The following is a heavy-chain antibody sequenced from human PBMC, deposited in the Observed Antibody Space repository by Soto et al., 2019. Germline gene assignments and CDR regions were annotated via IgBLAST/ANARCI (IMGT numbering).Heavy chain of an antibody. CDR2: IYYSGST. CDR3: ARAWFGELLLDY. J-gene: IGHJ4*02. V-gene: IGHV4-59*01. CDR1: GGSISSYY. D-gene: IGHD3-10*01. Sequence: SETLSLTCTVSGGSISSYYWSWLRQPPGKGLEWIGYIYYSGSTNYNPSLKSRVTISVDTSKNQFSLKLSSVTAADTAVYYCARAWFGELLLDYWGQGTLVTVSS.